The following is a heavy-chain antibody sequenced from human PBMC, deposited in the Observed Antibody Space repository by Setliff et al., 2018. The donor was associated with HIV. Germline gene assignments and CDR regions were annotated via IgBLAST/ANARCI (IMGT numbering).Heavy chain of an antibody. CDR3: ARFVDTAINYMDV. Sequence: GGSLRLSCAASGFTFSSYGMHWVRQAPGKGLEWVAVIWYDGSNKYYADSVKGRFTISRDNAKNSVYLQMDSLRVEDTAVYYCARFVDTAINYMDVWGKGTAVTV. D-gene: IGHD5-18*01. J-gene: IGHJ6*03. CDR1: GFTFSSYG. CDR2: IWYDGSNK. V-gene: IGHV3-33*01.